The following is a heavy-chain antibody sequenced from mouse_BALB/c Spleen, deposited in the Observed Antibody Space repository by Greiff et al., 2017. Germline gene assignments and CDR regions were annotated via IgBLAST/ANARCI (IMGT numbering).Heavy chain of an antibody. CDR2: IDPSDSYT. V-gene: IGHV1S127*01. CDR1: GYTFTSYW. CDR3: TRGMIITTVVIHWYFDV. D-gene: IGHD1-1*01. J-gene: IGHJ1*01. Sequence: VQLQQPGAELVKPGASVKMSCKASGYTFTSYWMHWVKQRPGQGLEWIGVIDPSDSYTSYNQKFKGKATLTVDTSSSTAYMQLSSLTSEDSAVYYCTRGMIITTVVIHWYFDVWGAGTTVTVSS.